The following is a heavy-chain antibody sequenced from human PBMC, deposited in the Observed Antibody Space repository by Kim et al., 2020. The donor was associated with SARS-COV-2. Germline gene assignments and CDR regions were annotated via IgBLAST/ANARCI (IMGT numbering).Heavy chain of an antibody. V-gene: IGHV3-30*18. CDR1: GFTFSSYG. CDR3: AKGPSSAGGYFSYAMDV. J-gene: IGHJ6*02. D-gene: IGHD3-22*01. CDR2: ISYDGSNK. Sequence: GGSLRLSCAASGFTFSSYGMHWVRQAPGKGLEWVAVISYDGSNKYYGDSVKGRFTISRDNSKNTLNLQMTSLRAEDTAVYYCAKGPSSAGGYFSYAMDVWGQGTTVTVSS.